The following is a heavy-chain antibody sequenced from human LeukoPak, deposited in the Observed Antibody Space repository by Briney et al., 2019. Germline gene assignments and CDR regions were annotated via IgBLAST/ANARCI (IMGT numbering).Heavy chain of an antibody. D-gene: IGHD1-14*01. V-gene: IGHV1-69*13. Sequence: ASVKVSCKASGGTFSSYTISWVRQAPGQGLEWMGGIIPIFGTANYAQKFQGRVTNTADESTSTAYMELSSLRSEDTAVYYCARRETPGAYYYGMDVWGQGTTVTVSS. CDR2: IIPIFGTA. CDR3: ARRETPGAYYYGMDV. J-gene: IGHJ6*02. CDR1: GGTFSSYT.